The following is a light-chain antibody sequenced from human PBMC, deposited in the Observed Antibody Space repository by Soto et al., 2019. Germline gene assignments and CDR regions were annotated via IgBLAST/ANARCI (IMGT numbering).Light chain of an antibody. CDR2: EVS. CDR1: NSDVGGYNY. CDR3: SSYTSSSTLV. V-gene: IGLV2-14*01. J-gene: IGLJ1*01. Sequence: QSALTQPASVSGSPGQSITISCTGTNSDVGGYNYVSWYQQHPGKAPKLMIYEVSNRPSGVSNRFSGSKSGNTASLTISGLQAEDEADYYCSSYTSSSTLVFETGTKLTVL.